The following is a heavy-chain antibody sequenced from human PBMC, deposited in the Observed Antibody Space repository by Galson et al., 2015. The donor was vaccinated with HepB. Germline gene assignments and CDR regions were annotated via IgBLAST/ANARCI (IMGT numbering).Heavy chain of an antibody. J-gene: IGHJ4*02. CDR2: INSEGSNT. CDR3: ARVFGVDFWSGYSYYFDS. D-gene: IGHD3-3*01. V-gene: IGHV3-74*01. Sequence: SLRLSCAVSGFTFSHYFMHWVRQAPGKGLVWISRINSEGSNTRYADSVKGRFTISRDNADNTLYLQMNNLRVEDTAVYYCARVFGVDFWSGYSYYFDSWGQGTLVTVSS. CDR1: GFTFSHYF.